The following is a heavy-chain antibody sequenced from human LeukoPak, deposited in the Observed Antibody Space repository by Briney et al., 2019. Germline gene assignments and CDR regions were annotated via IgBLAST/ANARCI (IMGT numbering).Heavy chain of an antibody. J-gene: IGHJ4*02. CDR2: INHSGGT. CDR1: GGSFSGHY. CDR3: ASSRYYDILTDSWLYYFDY. Sequence: PSETLSLTCVVYGGSFSGHYWTWIRQPPGKGLEWIGEINHSGGTNYVPSLKSRVTISVDTSKAQFSLKLSSVTAADTAVYYCASSRYYDILTDSWLYYFDYWGQGTLVTVSS. V-gene: IGHV4-34*01. D-gene: IGHD3-9*01.